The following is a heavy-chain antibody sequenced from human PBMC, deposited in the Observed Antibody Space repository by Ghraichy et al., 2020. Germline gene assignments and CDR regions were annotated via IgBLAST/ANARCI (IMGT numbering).Heavy chain of an antibody. V-gene: IGHV3-15*05. CDR1: GITFSNVW. D-gene: IGHD1-14*01. J-gene: IGHJ3*01. CDR3: TTYNQKDAFDV. CDR2: IKTTGTT. Sequence: GSLNISCAAPGITFSNVWMSWVRQAPGKGLEWVGRIKTTGTTDYAAPVKGRFTISRDDSKKILYLQMNSLKTEDTAAYYCTTYNQKDAFDVWGQGTVVTVSS.